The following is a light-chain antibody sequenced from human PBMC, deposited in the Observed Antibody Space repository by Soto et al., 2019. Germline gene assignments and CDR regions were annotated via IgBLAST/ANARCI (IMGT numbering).Light chain of an antibody. CDR1: QSLSSSN. J-gene: IGKJ2*01. V-gene: IGKV3-20*01. Sequence: EIVLTQSPGTLSLSPGERATLSCRASQSLSSSNLAWYQQKPGQAPRLLIAGVSSRATGIPDRFSGSGSGLDFTLTISRLEPEDLAVYYCQQYASSSYTFGQGTQLELK. CDR2: GVS. CDR3: QQYASSSYT.